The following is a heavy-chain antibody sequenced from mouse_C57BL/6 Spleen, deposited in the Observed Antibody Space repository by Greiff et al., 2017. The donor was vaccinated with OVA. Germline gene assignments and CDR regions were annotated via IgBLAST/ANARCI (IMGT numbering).Heavy chain of an antibody. Sequence: EVKLQESGPGLVKPSQSLSLTCSVTGYSITSGYYWNWIRQFPGNKLEWRGYISYDGSNNYNPSLKNRISITRDTSKNQFFLKLNSVTTEDTATYYCAREDYDYDFDYWGQGTTLTVSS. CDR1: GYSITSGYY. J-gene: IGHJ2*01. CDR2: ISYDGSN. V-gene: IGHV3-6*01. D-gene: IGHD2-4*01. CDR3: AREDYDYDFDY.